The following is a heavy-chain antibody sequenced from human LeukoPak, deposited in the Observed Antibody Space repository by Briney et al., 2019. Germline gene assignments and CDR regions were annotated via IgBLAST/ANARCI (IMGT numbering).Heavy chain of an antibody. V-gene: IGHV4-59*01. D-gene: IGHD2-2*01. CDR2: IYYTGST. CDR1: GGSFSGYY. J-gene: IGHJ6*03. Sequence: SETLSLTCVVSGGSFSGYYWSWIRQPPGKGLEWIGYIYYTGSTNYNPSLKSRVTISVDTSKNQFSLKLSSVTAADTAVYYCARVPSTYYYYMDVWGKGTTVTISS. CDR3: ARVPSTYYYYMDV.